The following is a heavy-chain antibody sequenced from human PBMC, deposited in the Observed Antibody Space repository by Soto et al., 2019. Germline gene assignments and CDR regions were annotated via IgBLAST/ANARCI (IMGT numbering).Heavy chain of an antibody. Sequence: VQLVESGGGLVKPGGSLRLSCAASGHTFSTYGLNWVRQAPGKGLEWDSSISSGGEYVGYADSVKGRPTISRDIAKNSLYLQLDSLRVDDTALYYCETDGADGADMGVCAQWTTFTVSS. CDR2: ISSGGEYV. CDR1: GHTFSTYG. J-gene: IGHJ6*02. D-gene: IGHD6-13*01. V-gene: IGHV3-21*01. CDR3: ETDGADGADMGV.